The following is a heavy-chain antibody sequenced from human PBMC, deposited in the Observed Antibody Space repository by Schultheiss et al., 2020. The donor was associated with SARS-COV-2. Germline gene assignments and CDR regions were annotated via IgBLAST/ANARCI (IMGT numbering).Heavy chain of an antibody. CDR1: GFTVSSNY. CDR2: IKSKIEDGTT. D-gene: IGHD2-15*01. V-gene: IGHV3-15*01. CDR3: AKDRVGLDY. Sequence: GGSLRLSCAASGFTVSSNYMSWVRQAPGKGLEWVGRIKSKIEDGTTDYAAPVKGRFTISGDESKNTVYLQMRSLRIEDTAVYYCAKDRVGLDYWGQGTLVTVSS. J-gene: IGHJ4*02.